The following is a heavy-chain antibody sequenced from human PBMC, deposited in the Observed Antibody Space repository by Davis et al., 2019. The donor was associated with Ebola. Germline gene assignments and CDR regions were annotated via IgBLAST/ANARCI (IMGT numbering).Heavy chain of an antibody. D-gene: IGHD3-10*01. V-gene: IGHV3-30-3*01. CDR1: GFTFSSYA. J-gene: IGHJ6*02. Sequence: GGSLRLSCAASGFTFSSYAMHWVRQAPGKGLEWVAVISYDGSNKYYADSVKGRFTISRDNSKNTLYLQMNSLRAEDTAVYYCARVRLWFRKSYGMDVWVQGTTVTVSS. CDR2: ISYDGSNK. CDR3: ARVRLWFRKSYGMDV.